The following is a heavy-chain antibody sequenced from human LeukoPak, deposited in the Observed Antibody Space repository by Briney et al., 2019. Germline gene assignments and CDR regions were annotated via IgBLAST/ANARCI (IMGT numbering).Heavy chain of an antibody. D-gene: IGHD3-10*01. CDR2: IDPSDSYT. Sequence: GESLKISCKGSGYSFSNYWITWVRQMPGKGLEWMGRIDPSDSYTNYSPSSQGHVTISADKSFSTAYLQWSSLKASDTAMYYCARLSQSGVITSFDYWGQGTLVTVSS. CDR1: GYSFSNYW. J-gene: IGHJ4*02. V-gene: IGHV5-10-1*01. CDR3: ARLSQSGVITSFDY.